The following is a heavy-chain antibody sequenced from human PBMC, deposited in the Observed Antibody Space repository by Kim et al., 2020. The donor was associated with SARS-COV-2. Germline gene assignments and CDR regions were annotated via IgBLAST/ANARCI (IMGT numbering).Heavy chain of an antibody. CDR1: GFTFSSHW. V-gene: IGHV3-7*03. D-gene: IGHD6-13*01. CDR3: ARSAAGAAFDI. J-gene: IGHJ3*02. CDR2: IKLDGSDK. Sequence: GGSLRLSCEGSGFTFSSHWMSWVRQAPGKGLEWVANIKLDGSDKNYVDSVKGRFTISRDNAKKSLYLQMNSLRAEDTAVYYCARSAAGAAFDIWGQGTMVPISS.